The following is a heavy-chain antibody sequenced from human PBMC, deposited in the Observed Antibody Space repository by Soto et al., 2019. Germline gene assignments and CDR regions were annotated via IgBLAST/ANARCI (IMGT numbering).Heavy chain of an antibody. V-gene: IGHV1-2*04. J-gene: IGHJ2*01. Sequence: ASVKVSCKASGYTFTGYYMHWVRQAPGQGLEWMGWINPNSGGTNYAQKFQGWVTMTRDTSISTAYMELSRLRSDDTAVYYCARSRRTYDSSGYGNWYFDLWGRGTRVTVSS. CDR3: ARSRRTYDSSGYGNWYFDL. D-gene: IGHD3-22*01. CDR2: INPNSGGT. CDR1: GYTFTGYY.